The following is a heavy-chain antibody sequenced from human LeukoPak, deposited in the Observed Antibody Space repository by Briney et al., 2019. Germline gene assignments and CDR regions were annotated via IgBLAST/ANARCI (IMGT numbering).Heavy chain of an antibody. CDR1: GVSISGSYYY. D-gene: IGHD2-15*01. Sequence: SETLSLTCAVSGVSISGSYYYWGWIRQPPGKGLEWIGNIYYSGSTNYNPSLKSRVSISVDTSKNQFSLKLSSVTAADTAVYYCAGIPPPFRCSAGSCYSNAFDIWGQGTMVTVSS. J-gene: IGHJ3*02. CDR3: AGIPPPFRCSAGSCYSNAFDI. CDR2: IYYSGST. V-gene: IGHV4-39*07.